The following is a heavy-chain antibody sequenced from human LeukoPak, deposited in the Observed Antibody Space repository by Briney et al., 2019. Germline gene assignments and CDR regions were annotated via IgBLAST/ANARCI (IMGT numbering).Heavy chain of an antibody. V-gene: IGHV3-23*01. CDR3: AKDRGYHGDYFDY. D-gene: IGHD3-10*01. Sequence: PGGSLRLSCAASGFTFSSYAMSWVRQPPGKGLEWVSGISGSGGSTYYADSVKGRLTISRDNSKNTLYLQMNSLRAEDTAVYYCAKDRGYHGDYFDYWGQGTLVTVSS. CDR2: ISGSGGST. J-gene: IGHJ4*02. CDR1: GFTFSSYA.